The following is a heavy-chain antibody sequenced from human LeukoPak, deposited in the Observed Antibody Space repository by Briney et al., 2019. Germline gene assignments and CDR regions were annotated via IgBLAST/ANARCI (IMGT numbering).Heavy chain of an antibody. J-gene: IGHJ4*02. CDR2: IYNDGKT. CDR1: GGSIAYYY. Sequence: SETLSLTCAVSGGSIAYYYWTWIRQPARKGLEWIGRIYNDGKTNYDPSLKSRVTISLDTAKRQFSLRLTSVTAADTAVYYCVRDRRETYFDYWGQGILVTVSS. V-gene: IGHV4-4*07. CDR3: VRDRRETYFDY.